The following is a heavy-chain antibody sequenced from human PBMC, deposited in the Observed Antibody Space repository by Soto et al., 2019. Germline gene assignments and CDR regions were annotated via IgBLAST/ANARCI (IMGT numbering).Heavy chain of an antibody. J-gene: IGHJ3*02. Sequence: GASVKVSCKASGYTFTSYGISRVRQAPGQGLEWMGWISAYNGNTNYAQKLQGRVTMTTDTSTSTAYMELRSLRSDDTAVYYCARDRLGELLKRSAAFDIWGQGTMVTVSS. CDR2: ISAYNGNT. V-gene: IGHV1-18*01. CDR1: GYTFTSYG. CDR3: ARDRLGELLKRSAAFDI. D-gene: IGHD1-26*01.